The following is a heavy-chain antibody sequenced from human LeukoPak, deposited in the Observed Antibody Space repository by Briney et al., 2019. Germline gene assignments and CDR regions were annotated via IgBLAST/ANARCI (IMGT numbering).Heavy chain of an antibody. CDR3: ARLAPYYGTGII. CDR1: GFTFSPYW. D-gene: IGHD3-10*01. CDR2: IKEDGSEE. V-gene: IGHV3-7*01. Sequence: PGGSLRLSCAASGFTFSPYWMSWVRQPPGKGLEWVATIKEDGSEEYYVDSVKGRFTISRDNAKNSLYLQMSSLRAEDTAVYYCARLAPYYGTGIIWGQGTVVTVSS. J-gene: IGHJ3*02.